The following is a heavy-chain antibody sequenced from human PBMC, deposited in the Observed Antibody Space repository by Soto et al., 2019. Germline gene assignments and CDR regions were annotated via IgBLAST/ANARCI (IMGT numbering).Heavy chain of an antibody. Sequence: HVPLQESGPGLVKPSETLSLTCTVSGGSISSYYWSWIRQPPGKGLEWIGYIYYSGSTNYNPSPKSRGTISVDTCKTQFSLKLSSVTAADTAVYYCARLGITGGYYYYMDVWGKGTTVTVSS. CDR1: GGSISSYY. J-gene: IGHJ6*03. CDR3: ARLGITGGYYYYMDV. D-gene: IGHD1-20*01. CDR2: IYYSGST. V-gene: IGHV4-59*08.